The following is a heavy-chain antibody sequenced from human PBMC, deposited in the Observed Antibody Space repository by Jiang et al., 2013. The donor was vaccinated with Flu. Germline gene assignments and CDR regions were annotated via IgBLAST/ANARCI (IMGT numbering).Heavy chain of an antibody. Sequence: RSLRLSCAASGFTFSSYAMHWVRQAPGKGLEWVAVISFDGGAKYYADSVKGRFTISRDNSKNTLYLQMNSLTTEDTAVYYCAREPHPPGEVGTPTFYFDYWGQGTLVTVSS. CDR2: ISFDGGAK. CDR1: GFTFSSYA. CDR3: AREPHPPGEVGTPTFYFDY. J-gene: IGHJ4*02. D-gene: IGHD1-1*01. V-gene: IGHV3-30-3*01.